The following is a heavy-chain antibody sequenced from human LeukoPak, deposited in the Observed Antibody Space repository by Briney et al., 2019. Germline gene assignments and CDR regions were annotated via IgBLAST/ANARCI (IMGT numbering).Heavy chain of an antibody. D-gene: IGHD3-10*01. J-gene: IGHJ3*02. Sequence: SETLSLTCTVSGGSISSYYWGWVRQPPGKGLEWIGNIFYSGSTYYSPSLKSRVTISLDTSRNQFSLKLNSVTAADTAVYYCAKSNGYGLVDIWGQGTMVTVSS. CDR2: IFYSGST. CDR1: GGSISSYY. V-gene: IGHV4-59*12. CDR3: AKSNGYGLVDI.